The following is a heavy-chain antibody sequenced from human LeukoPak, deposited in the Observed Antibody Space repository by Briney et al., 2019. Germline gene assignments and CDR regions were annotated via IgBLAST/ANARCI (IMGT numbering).Heavy chain of an antibody. Sequence: SVKVSCKASGGTVSSYVISWVRQAPGQGLEWMGGIIPIFGTANYAQKFQGRVTITADESTSTAYMELSSLRSEDTAVYYCARDIYSGSGNLHWFDPWAREPWSPSPQ. V-gene: IGHV1-69*01. CDR1: GGTVSSYV. J-gene: IGHJ5*02. D-gene: IGHD3-10*01. CDR3: ARDIYSGSGNLHWFDP. CDR2: IIPIFGTA.